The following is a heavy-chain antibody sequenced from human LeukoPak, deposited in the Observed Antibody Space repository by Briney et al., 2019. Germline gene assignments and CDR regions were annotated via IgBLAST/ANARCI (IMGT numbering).Heavy chain of an antibody. CDR1: GFTFSTYA. D-gene: IGHD1-20*01. Sequence: PGGSLRLSCSASGFTFSTYAMHWVRQAPGKGLEYVSAITTNGDSTYYADSVKGRFTISRDNSKNTLFLQMSSLRTEDTAMYYCVKLDRGYDSHIWGQGTLVTVSS. J-gene: IGHJ4*02. CDR3: VKLDRGYDSHI. CDR2: ITTNGDST. V-gene: IGHV3-64D*09.